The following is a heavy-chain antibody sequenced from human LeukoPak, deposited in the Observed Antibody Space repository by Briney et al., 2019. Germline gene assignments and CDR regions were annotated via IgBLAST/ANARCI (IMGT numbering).Heavy chain of an antibody. CDR2: MSYDGNNK. J-gene: IGHJ4*02. V-gene: IGHV3-30*18. Sequence: PGGSLRLSCAASGFTFSSYAIHWVRQAPGKGLEWVAIMSYDGNNKYYADSVKGRFTISRDNSKNTLYLQVSSLRAEDTAVYYCAKIEGSSWLIDYWGQGTLVTVSS. CDR1: GFTFSSYA. D-gene: IGHD6-13*01. CDR3: AKIEGSSWLIDY.